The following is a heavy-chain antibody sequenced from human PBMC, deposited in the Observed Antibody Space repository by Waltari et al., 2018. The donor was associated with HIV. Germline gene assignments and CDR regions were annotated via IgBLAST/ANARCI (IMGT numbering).Heavy chain of an antibody. CDR3: ARVVASAGLRFDR. CDR2: IDYTGRA. CDR1: GDSVGSGSYY. Sequence: KPSETLSLTCSVSGDSVGSGSYYWSWMRQPPGKGLEWIGNIDYTGRANDNPSLKTRVTISADTSKNHLSLKLTSVTAGDTAIYYCARVVASAGLRFDRWGQGSLVTVSS. V-gene: IGHV4-61*03. D-gene: IGHD2-21*01. J-gene: IGHJ5*02.